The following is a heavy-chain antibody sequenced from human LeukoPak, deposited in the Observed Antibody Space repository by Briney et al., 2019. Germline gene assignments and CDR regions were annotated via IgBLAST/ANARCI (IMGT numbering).Heavy chain of an antibody. CDR3: ARSPDILTGENFDY. CDR1: GYTFTGYY. V-gene: IGHV1-2*02. D-gene: IGHD3-9*01. J-gene: IGHJ4*02. CDR2: INLNSGGT. Sequence: GASVKVSCKASGYTFTGYYMHWVRQAPGQGPEWMGWINLNSGGTNYAQKFQGRVTMTRDTSISTAYMELSRLRSGDTAVYYCARSPDILTGENFDYWGQGTLVTVSS.